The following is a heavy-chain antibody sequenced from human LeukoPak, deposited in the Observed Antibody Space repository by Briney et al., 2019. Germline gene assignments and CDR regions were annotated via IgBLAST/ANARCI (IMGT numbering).Heavy chain of an antibody. D-gene: IGHD6-13*01. CDR2: IIPIFGTA. V-gene: IGHV1-69*06. CDR3: AGTYSSSWYANWFDP. J-gene: IGHJ5*02. Sequence: SVKVSCKASGGTFSSYAISWVRQAPGQGLEWMGGIIPIFGTANYAQKFQGRVTITADKSTSTAYMELSSLRSEDTAVYYCAGTYSSSWYANWFDPWGQGTLVTVSS. CDR1: GGTFSSYA.